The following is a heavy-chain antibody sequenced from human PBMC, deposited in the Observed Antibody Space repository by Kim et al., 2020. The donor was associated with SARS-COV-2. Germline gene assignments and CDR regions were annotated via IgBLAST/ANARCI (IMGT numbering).Heavy chain of an antibody. CDR3: ARGGYYDSSGYYKAVGAFDI. V-gene: IGHV5-10-1*01. CDR1: GYRFTSYW. J-gene: IGHJ3*02. CDR2: IDPSDSYT. Sequence: GESLQISCKGSGYRFTSYWISWVRQMPGKGLEWMGRIDPSDSYTNYSPSFQGHVTISADKSISTAYLQWSSLKASDTAMYYCARGGYYDSSGYYKAVGAFDIWGQGTMVTVSS. D-gene: IGHD3-22*01.